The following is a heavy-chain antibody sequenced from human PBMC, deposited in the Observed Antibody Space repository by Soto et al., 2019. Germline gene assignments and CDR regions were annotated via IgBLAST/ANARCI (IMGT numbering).Heavy chain of an antibody. CDR3: VVAAQPYYFDY. V-gene: IGHV1-18*01. CDR2: ISAYNGNT. Sequence: QVQLVQSGAEVKKPGASVKVSCKASGYTFTSYGISWVRQAPGQGLEWMGWISAYNGNTNYAQKLQGRVTMTTDTSPSTAYMELRILRSDDTAVYYCVVAAQPYYFDYWGQGTLVTVSS. J-gene: IGHJ4*02. D-gene: IGHD2-15*01. CDR1: GYTFTSYG.